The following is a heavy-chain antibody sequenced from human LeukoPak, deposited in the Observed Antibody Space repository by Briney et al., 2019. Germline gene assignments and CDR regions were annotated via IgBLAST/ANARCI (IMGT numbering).Heavy chain of an antibody. CDR1: GFIVSSDY. Sequence: AGGSLRLSCAVSGFIVSSDYMSWIRQPPGKGLEWIGEINHSGSTNYNPSLKSRVTISVDTSKNQFSLKLSSVTAADTAVYYCASTVYSSSWYRDWYFDLWGRGTLVTVSS. J-gene: IGHJ2*01. CDR3: ASTVYSSSWYRDWYFDL. V-gene: IGHV4-34*01. CDR2: INHSGST. D-gene: IGHD6-13*01.